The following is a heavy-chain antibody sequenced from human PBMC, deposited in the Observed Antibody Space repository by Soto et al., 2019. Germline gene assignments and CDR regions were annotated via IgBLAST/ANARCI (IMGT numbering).Heavy chain of an antibody. CDR3: AREVHSSSSAFYYYYYYYMDV. Sequence: GGSLRLSCAASGFTFSDYYMSWIRQAPGKGLEWVSYISSSGSTIYYADSVKGRFTISRDNAKNSLYLQMNSLRAEDTAVYYCAREVHSSSSAFYYYYYYYMDVWGKGTTVTVSS. CDR2: ISSSGSTI. V-gene: IGHV3-11*01. J-gene: IGHJ6*03. CDR1: GFTFSDYY. D-gene: IGHD6-6*01.